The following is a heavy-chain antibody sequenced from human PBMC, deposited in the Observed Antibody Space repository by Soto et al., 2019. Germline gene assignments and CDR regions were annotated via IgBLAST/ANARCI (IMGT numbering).Heavy chain of an antibody. D-gene: IGHD6-19*01. CDR3: ASGLRGQWLVTYYYGMDV. CDR2: IYYSGST. Sequence: SETLSLTCAVSGGSISSSSYYWGWIRQPPGKGLEWIGSIYYSGSTYYNPSLKSRVTISVDTSKNQFSLKLSSVTAADTAVYYCASGLRGQWLVTYYYGMDVWGQGTTVTVSS. CDR1: GGSISSSSYY. J-gene: IGHJ6*02. V-gene: IGHV4-39*01.